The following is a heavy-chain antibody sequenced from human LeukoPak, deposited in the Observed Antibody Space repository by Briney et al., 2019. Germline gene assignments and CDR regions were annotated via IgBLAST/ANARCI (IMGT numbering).Heavy chain of an antibody. CDR1: GFTFSSSA. CDR2: ISNTGGST. CDR3: AKAAGSTRYIDC. J-gene: IGHJ4*02. V-gene: IGHV3-23*01. D-gene: IGHD1-26*01. Sequence: GGSLRLSCAASGFTFSSSAMSWVRQAPGKGLEWVSDISNTGGSTSYADSVKGRFTIPRDISKNTLYLQMNSLRAEDTAVYYCAKAAGSTRYIDCWGQGTLVTVSS.